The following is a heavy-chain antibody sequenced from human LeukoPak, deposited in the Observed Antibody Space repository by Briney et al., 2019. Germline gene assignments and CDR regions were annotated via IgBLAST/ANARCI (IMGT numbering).Heavy chain of an antibody. CDR1: GFTFSNAW. J-gene: IGHJ4*02. Sequence: GGSLRLSCAASGFTFSNAWMSWVRQAPGKGLEWVGRINSKTDGGTTDYAAPVKGRFTISRDDSKNTLYLQMNSLKTEDTAVYYCTVRYNWNHDYWGQGTLVTVSS. V-gene: IGHV3-15*01. CDR2: INSKTDGGTT. CDR3: TVRYNWNHDY. D-gene: IGHD1-20*01.